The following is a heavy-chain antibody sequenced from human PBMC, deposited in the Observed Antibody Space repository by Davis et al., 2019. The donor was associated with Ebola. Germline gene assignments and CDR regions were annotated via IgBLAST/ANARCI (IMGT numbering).Heavy chain of an antibody. CDR1: GFTFSSYS. CDR3: VKDSSNIWFDI. J-gene: IGHJ3*02. Sequence: GESLKISCAASGFTFSSYSMNWVRQAPGKGLEWVSTFGTVGDTYYADSVKGRFAISRDNSRGTLYLQMNSLRVEDSAIYYCVKDSSNIWFDIWGQGTLVTVSS. D-gene: IGHD2/OR15-2a*01. CDR2: FGTVGDT. V-gene: IGHV3-23*01.